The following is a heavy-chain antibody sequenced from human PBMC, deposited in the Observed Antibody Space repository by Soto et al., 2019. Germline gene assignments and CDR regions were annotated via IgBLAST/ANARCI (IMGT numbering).Heavy chain of an antibody. CDR1: GYTFTSYA. J-gene: IGHJ4*02. Sequence: ASVKVSCKASGYTFTSYAMHWVRQAPGQRLERMGWINAGNGNTKYSQKFQGRVTITRDTSASTAYMELSSLRSEDTAVYYCAREFDYYDSSGYFGYWGQGTLVTASS. V-gene: IGHV1-3*01. CDR2: INAGNGNT. D-gene: IGHD3-22*01. CDR3: AREFDYYDSSGYFGY.